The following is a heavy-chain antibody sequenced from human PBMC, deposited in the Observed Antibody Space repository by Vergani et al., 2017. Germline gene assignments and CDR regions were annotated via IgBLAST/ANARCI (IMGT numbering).Heavy chain of an antibody. CDR3: ARGLGGYWYSSSWYVDY. Sequence: QVKLQESGPGLLKPSQTLSLTCTVSGESIRSGSHYWSWIRQPAGKGPEWIGHIHTGGSTDLNPSFKSRVSISVDTSKSQFSLKLNSVTVADTAVYYCARGLGGYWYSSSWYVDYWGQGTLVTVSS. V-gene: IGHV4-61*02. D-gene: IGHD6-13*01. J-gene: IGHJ4*02. CDR1: GESIRSGSHY. CDR2: IHTGGST.